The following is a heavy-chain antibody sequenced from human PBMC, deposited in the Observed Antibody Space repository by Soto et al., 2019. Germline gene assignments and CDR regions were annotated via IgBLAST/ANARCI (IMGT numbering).Heavy chain of an antibody. D-gene: IGHD3-10*01. V-gene: IGHV3-21*01. CDR2: ISSSSSYI. J-gene: IGHJ4*02. Sequence: GGSLRLSCTASAFSFSSYTMHWVRQAPGKGLEWVSSISSSSSYIYYADSVKGRFTISRDNAKNSLYLQMNSLRAGDTAVYYCARDVNMVRGAPSFDYWGQGTLVTVAS. CDR3: ARDVNMVRGAPSFDY. CDR1: AFSFSSYT.